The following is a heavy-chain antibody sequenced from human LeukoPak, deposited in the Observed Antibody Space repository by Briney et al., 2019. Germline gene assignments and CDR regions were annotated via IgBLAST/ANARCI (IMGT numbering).Heavy chain of an antibody. J-gene: IGHJ3*02. Sequence: ASVKVSCKASGYPFTSYDINWVRQATGQGLEWMGWMNPNSGNTGYAQKFQGRVTITRNTSISTAYMELSSLRSEDTAVYYCAIGRYFPYDAFDIWGQGTMVTVSS. CDR1: GYPFTSYD. CDR3: AIGRYFPYDAFDI. V-gene: IGHV1-8*03. CDR2: MNPNSGNT. D-gene: IGHD3-9*01.